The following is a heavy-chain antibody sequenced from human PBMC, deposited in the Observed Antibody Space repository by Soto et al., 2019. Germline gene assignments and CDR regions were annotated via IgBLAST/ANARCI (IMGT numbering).Heavy chain of an antibody. CDR2: IYYSGST. CDR1: GGSISSGGYY. J-gene: IGHJ3*02. V-gene: IGHV4-31*03. D-gene: IGHD3-22*01. CDR3: ARVSYYDSSLPPDAFDI. Sequence: SETLSLTCTVSGGSISSGGYYWSWIRQHPGKGLEWIGYIYYSGSTYYNPSLKSRVTISVDTSKNQFSLKLSSVTAADTAVYYCARVSYYDSSLPPDAFDIWGQGTMVTVSS.